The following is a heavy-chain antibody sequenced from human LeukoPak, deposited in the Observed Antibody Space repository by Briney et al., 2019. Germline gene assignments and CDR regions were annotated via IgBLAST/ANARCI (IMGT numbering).Heavy chain of an antibody. D-gene: IGHD2-2*01. V-gene: IGHV1-2*02. CDR2: INPNSGGT. CDR1: GYTFTGYY. CDR3: ARVRCSSTSCYGYYYYYGMDV. J-gene: IGHJ6*02. Sequence: ASVKVSCKASGYTFTGYYMHWVRQAPGQGLEWMGWINPNSGGTNYAQKFQGRVTMTRDTSISTAYMELSRLRSDDTAVYYCARVRCSSTSCYGYYYYYGMDVWGQGTLVTVSS.